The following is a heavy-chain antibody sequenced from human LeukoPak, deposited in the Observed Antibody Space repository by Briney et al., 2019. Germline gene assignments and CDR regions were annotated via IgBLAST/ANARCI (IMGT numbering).Heavy chain of an antibody. Sequence: PGGSLRLSCAASGFKFSNHGMHWVRQAPGKGLEWVAVIWYDGSNKYYADSVKGRFTISRDNSKNTLHLQMDSLRAEDTAVYYCARDREARFFDYWGQGTRVTVSS. CDR2: IWYDGSNK. CDR3: ARDREARFFDY. V-gene: IGHV3-33*01. CDR1: GFKFSNHG. J-gene: IGHJ4*02. D-gene: IGHD1-26*01.